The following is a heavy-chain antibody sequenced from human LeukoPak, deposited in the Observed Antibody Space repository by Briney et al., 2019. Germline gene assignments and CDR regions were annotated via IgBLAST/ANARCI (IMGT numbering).Heavy chain of an antibody. Sequence: GESLKISCKGSGYSFTNYWIGWVRRMPGKGLVWMAIIYPGDSDTKYSPSFHGQVTISADKSIHTAYLQWSSLKASDTAMYYCIRTRGYSGTWYGFDYWGQGTLVTVSS. CDR1: GYSFTNYW. CDR2: IYPGDSDT. V-gene: IGHV5-51*01. CDR3: IRTRGYSGTWYGFDY. J-gene: IGHJ4*02. D-gene: IGHD6-13*01.